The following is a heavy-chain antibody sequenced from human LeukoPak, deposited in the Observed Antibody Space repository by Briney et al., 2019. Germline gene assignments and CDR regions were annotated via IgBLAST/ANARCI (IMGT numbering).Heavy chain of an antibody. CDR3: ARDVAAPGGVYFDY. Sequence: GGSLRLSCAASGFTVSSNSMSWVRQAPGKGLVWVSVIYTGGTTYYSDSVKGRFTISRDNSKNTLYLQMNSMRAEDTAVYYCARDVAAPGGVYFDYWGQGTLVTVSS. CDR2: IYTGGTT. V-gene: IGHV3-66*01. D-gene: IGHD3-16*01. CDR1: GFTVSSNS. J-gene: IGHJ4*02.